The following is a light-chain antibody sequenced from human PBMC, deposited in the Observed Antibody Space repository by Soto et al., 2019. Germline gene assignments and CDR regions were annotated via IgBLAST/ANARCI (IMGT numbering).Light chain of an antibody. CDR2: GNS. CDR3: QSYDTSLSALYV. CDR1: NSNIGAGYD. Sequence: QAVVTQPPSGSGAPGQRVTISCTGSNSNIGAGYDVHWYQLLPGTAPKLFIYGNSNRPSGVPDRFSGSKSGTSASLAITGVQAEDEADYYCQSYDTSLSALYVFGTGTKLTVL. J-gene: IGLJ1*01. V-gene: IGLV1-40*01.